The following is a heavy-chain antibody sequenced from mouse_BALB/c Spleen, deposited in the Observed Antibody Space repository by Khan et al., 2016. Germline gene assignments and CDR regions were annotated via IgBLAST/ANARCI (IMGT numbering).Heavy chain of an antibody. V-gene: IGHV3-2*02. J-gene: IGHJ2*01. D-gene: IGHD1-2*01. CDR1: GYSITSGYG. CDR2: ISYSGST. CDR3: AITARIKY. Sequence: QESGPGLVKPSQSLSLTCTVTGYSITSGYGWNWIRQFPGNKLEWMGYISYSGSTNYNPSLKSRISITRDTSKNQFFLPLNSVTTEDTATYYCAITARIKYWGQGTTLTVSS.